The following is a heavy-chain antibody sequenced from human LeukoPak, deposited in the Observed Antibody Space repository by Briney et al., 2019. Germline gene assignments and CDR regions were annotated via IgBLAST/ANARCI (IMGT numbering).Heavy chain of an antibody. CDR1: GFTFSSYS. J-gene: IGHJ6*02. Sequence: PGGSLRLSCAASGFTFSSYSMNWVRQAPGKGLEWVSSISSSSSYIYYADSVKGRFTISRDNAKNSLYLQMNSLRAEDTAVYYCARLGGYSYGFPKGGYYYYGMDVWGQGTTVTVSS. CDR3: ARLGGYSYGFPKGGYYYYGMDV. V-gene: IGHV3-21*01. D-gene: IGHD5-18*01. CDR2: ISSSSSYI.